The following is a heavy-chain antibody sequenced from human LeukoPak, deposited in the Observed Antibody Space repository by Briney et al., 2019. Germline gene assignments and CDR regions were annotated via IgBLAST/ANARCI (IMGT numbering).Heavy chain of an antibody. J-gene: IGHJ4*02. CDR3: ARDNREQQLVPPTFDY. V-gene: IGHV3-30-3*01. D-gene: IGHD6-13*01. CDR1: GFTFSSYA. Sequence: GRSLRLSCAASGFTFSSYAMHWVRQAPDKGLEWVAVISYDGSNEYYADSVKGRFTISRDNSKNTLYLQMNSLRAEDTAVYYCARDNREQQLVPPTFDYWGQGTLVTVSS. CDR2: ISYDGSNE.